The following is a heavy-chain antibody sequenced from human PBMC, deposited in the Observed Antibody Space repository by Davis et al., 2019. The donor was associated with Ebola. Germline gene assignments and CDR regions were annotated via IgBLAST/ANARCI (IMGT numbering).Heavy chain of an antibody. CDR2: IYYSGST. Sequence: PSETLSLTCTVSGGSISSSSYYWGWIRQPPGKGLEWIGSIYYSGSTYYNPSLKSRVTISVDTSKNQFSLKLSSVTAADTAVYYCARGDYGGSPLDVWGKGTTVTVSS. V-gene: IGHV4-39*07. J-gene: IGHJ6*04. CDR1: GGSISSSSYY. D-gene: IGHD4-23*01. CDR3: ARGDYGGSPLDV.